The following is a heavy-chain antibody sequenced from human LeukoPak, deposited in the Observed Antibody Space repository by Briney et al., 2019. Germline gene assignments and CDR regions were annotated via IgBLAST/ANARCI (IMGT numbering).Heavy chain of an antibody. CDR1: GFTFSSYS. Sequence: PGGSLRLSCAASGFTFSSYSMTWVRQAPGKGLEWVSYISSSTITIYYADSVKGRFTISRDDAKNSLYLQMNSLRAEDTALYYCAKAGMVRGVLGYWGQGTLVTVSS. J-gene: IGHJ4*02. CDR3: AKAGMVRGVLGY. D-gene: IGHD3-10*01. V-gene: IGHV3-48*01. CDR2: ISSSTITI.